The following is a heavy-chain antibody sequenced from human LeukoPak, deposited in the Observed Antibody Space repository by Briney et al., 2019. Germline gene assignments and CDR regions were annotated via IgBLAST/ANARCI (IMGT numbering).Heavy chain of an antibody. V-gene: IGHV3-23*01. D-gene: IGHD2-8*01. Sequence: GGSLRLSCAASGFTFSSYAMSWVRQAPGKGLEWVSAISGSGGSTYYADSVKGRFTISRDNSKNTLYLQMNSLKTEDTAVYYCTTDRMIYATNWAVSWFDLWGQGTLVTVSS. CDR3: TTDRMIYATNWAVSWFDL. CDR2: ISGSGGST. CDR1: GFTFSSYA. J-gene: IGHJ5*02.